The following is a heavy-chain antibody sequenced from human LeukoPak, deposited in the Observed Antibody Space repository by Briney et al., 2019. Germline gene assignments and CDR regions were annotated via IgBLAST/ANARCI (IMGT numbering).Heavy chain of an antibody. V-gene: IGHV4-39*07. Sequence: SETLSLTCTASGGSISSSSYYWGWIRQPPGKGLEWIGSIYYSGSTYYNPSLKSRVTISVDTSKNQFSLKLSSVTAADTAVYYCARGHSVAVTTGYYYYYYGMDVWGQGTTVTVSS. CDR3: ARGHSVAVTTGYYYYYYGMDV. CDR1: GGSISSSSYY. D-gene: IGHD4-4*01. CDR2: IYYSGST. J-gene: IGHJ6*02.